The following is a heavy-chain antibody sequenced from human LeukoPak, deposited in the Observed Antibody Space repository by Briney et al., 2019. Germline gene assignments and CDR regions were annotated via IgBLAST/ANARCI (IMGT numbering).Heavy chain of an antibody. Sequence: PGGSLRLSCAASGFTFSNYEMNWVRQAPGKGLEWVSYISSSGSTIYYADSVKGRFTISRDNSKNTLYLQMNSLRAEDTAVYYCAKERSGGLFDYWGQGTLVTVSS. D-gene: IGHD4-23*01. CDR2: ISSSGSTI. CDR3: AKERSGGLFDY. V-gene: IGHV3-48*03. J-gene: IGHJ4*02. CDR1: GFTFSNYE.